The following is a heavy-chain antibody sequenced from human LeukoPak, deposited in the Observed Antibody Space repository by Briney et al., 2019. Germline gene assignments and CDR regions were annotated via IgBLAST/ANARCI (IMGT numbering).Heavy chain of an antibody. CDR2: IYYSGST. CDR1: GGSISSYY. D-gene: IGHD6-13*01. CDR3: ASWAYSSSWSNWFDP. V-gene: IGHV4-59*01. J-gene: IGHJ5*02. Sequence: PSETLSLTCTVSGGSISSYYWSWIRQPPGKGLEWIEHIYYSGSTNYNPSLKSRVTISVDTSKNQFSLKLSSVTAADTAVYYYASWAYSSSWSNWFDPWGQGTLVTVSS.